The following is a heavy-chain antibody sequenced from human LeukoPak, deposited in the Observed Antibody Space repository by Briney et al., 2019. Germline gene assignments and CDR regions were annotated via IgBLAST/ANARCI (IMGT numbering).Heavy chain of an antibody. CDR2: IIPIFGTA. V-gene: IGHV1-69*06. CDR1: GGTFSSYA. J-gene: IGHJ6*04. Sequence: ASVKVSCKASGGTFSSYAISWVRQAPGQGLEWMGGIIPIFGTANYAQKFQGRVTITADKSTSTAYMELSSLRSEDTAVYYCAGSIVVVPAAMRYYGMDVWGKGTTVTASS. D-gene: IGHD2-2*01. CDR3: AGSIVVVPAAMRYYGMDV.